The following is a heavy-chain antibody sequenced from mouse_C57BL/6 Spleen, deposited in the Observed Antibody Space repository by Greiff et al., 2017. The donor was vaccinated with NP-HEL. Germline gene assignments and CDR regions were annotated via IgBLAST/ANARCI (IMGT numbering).Heavy chain of an antibody. J-gene: IGHJ4*01. D-gene: IGHD1-1*01. Sequence: QVQLQQPGAELVKPGASVKMSCKASGYTFTSYWITWVKQRPGQGLEWIGDIYPGSGSTNYNEKFKSKATLTVDTSSSTAYMQLSSLTSEDSAVYYCARGYGSRGLMDYWGQGTSVTVSS. CDR2: IYPGSGST. V-gene: IGHV1-55*01. CDR3: ARGYGSRGLMDY. CDR1: GYTFTSYW.